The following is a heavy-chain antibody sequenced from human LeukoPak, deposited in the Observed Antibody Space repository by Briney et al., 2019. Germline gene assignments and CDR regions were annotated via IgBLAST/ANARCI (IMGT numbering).Heavy chain of an antibody. V-gene: IGHV4-59*08. CDR3: ARHASGGAPFDY. CDR1: GGSISSYY. D-gene: IGHD5-12*01. J-gene: IGHJ4*02. CDR2: IYYSGST. Sequence: SETLSLTCTVSGGSISSYYWSWIRQPPGKGLEWIGYIYYSGSTNYNPSLKSRVTISVDTSKNQFSLKLSSVTAADTAVYYCARHASGGAPFDYWGQGTLVTVSS.